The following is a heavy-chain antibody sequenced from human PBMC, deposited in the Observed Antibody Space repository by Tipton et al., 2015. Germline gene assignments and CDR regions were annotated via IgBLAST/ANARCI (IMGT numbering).Heavy chain of an antibody. CDR3: ARARGRHGGLFDS. CDR2: IQYSGGT. J-gene: IGHJ4*02. Sequence: TLSLTCTVSGGSISNNYWGWIRQPPGKELQWIGYIQYSGGTNYNPSLESRVSMSVDTSKTQFSLEMRSVTATDTAVYYCARARGRHGGLFDSWGQGILVTVSS. V-gene: IGHV4-59*01. CDR1: GGSISNNY. D-gene: IGHD4-23*01.